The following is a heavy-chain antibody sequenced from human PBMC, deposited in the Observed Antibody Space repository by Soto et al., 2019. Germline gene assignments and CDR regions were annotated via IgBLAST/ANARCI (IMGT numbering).Heavy chain of an antibody. V-gene: IGHV1-69*06. Sequence: QVQLVQSGAEVKKPGSSVKVSCTASGDTFTSYAFSWVRQAPGQGLEWMGGVIPMFGTPNYAQKFQGRLTITADKSTSTVYMELSDLTSKDTAVYFCARNGVAGMDFWGQGTLVTVSS. CDR2: VIPMFGTP. J-gene: IGHJ4*02. CDR1: GDTFTSYA. CDR3: ARNGVAGMDF. D-gene: IGHD3-3*01.